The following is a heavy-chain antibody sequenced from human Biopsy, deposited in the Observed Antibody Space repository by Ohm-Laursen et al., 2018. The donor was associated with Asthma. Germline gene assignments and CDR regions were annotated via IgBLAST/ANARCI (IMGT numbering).Heavy chain of an antibody. CDR2: INHSGST. CDR1: GGSFSGYY. J-gene: IGHJ6*02. D-gene: IGHD6-13*01. V-gene: IGHV4-34*01. Sequence: SETLSLTCAVYGGSFSGYYWSWIRQPPGKGLEWIGEINHSGSTNYNLSLKGQVTISVDTSKNQFFLKLSSVTAADTAVYYCARITNDRIAAAGRYYYYGMDVWGQGTTVTVSS. CDR3: ARITNDRIAAAGRYYYYGMDV.